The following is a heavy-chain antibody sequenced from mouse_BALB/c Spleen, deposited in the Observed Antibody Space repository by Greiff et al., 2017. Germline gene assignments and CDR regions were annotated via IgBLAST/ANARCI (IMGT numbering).Heavy chain of an antibody. J-gene: IGHJ3*01. V-gene: IGHV1S81*02. Sequence: QVQLQQSGAELVKPGASVKLSCKASGYTFTSYYMYWVKQRPGQGLEWIGEINPSNGGTNFNEKFKSKATLTVDKSSSTAYMQLSSLTSEDSAVYYCTRLDYYGSSPFAYWGQGTLVTVSA. D-gene: IGHD1-1*01. CDR3: TRLDYYGSSPFAY. CDR1: GYTFTSYY. CDR2: INPSNGGT.